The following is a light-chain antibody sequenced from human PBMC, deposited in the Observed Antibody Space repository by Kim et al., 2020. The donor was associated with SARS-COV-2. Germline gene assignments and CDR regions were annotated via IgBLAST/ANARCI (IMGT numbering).Light chain of an antibody. V-gene: IGLV1-40*03. Sequence: RVNITCSGSSTNVVGGYDVDWYQHHHRTAAKLLMNGDDSRRPGVADRFSGCKSGASASLVSTWLQAEDEAAYYCQSSDSSLSGYVFGAGTQVTVL. CDR3: QSSDSSLSGYV. CDR1: STNVVGGYD. CDR2: GDD. J-gene: IGLJ1*01.